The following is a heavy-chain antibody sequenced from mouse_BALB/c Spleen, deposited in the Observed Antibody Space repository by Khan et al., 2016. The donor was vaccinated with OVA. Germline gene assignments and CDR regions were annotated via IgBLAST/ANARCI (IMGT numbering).Heavy chain of an antibody. CDR3: ARVGYSGTMDY. CDR1: GYTFTNYG. V-gene: IGHV9-3-1*01. Sequence: QIQLVQSGPELKKPGETVKLSCKASGYTFTNYGMTWVRQAPGKGLKWMGWINTSTGEPTYADDFRGRFAFSLETSASTAYLQINNLKDEDTDTYFCARVGYSGTMDYWGQGTSVTGSS. D-gene: IGHD2-14*01. CDR2: INTSTGEP. J-gene: IGHJ4*01.